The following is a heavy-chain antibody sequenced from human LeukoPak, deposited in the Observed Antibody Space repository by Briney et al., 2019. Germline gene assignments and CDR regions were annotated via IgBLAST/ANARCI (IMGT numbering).Heavy chain of an antibody. CDR1: GFTFRSYV. CDR2: ISGSGGST. Sequence: PGGSLRLSCAASGFTFRSYVMSWVRLAPGKGLEWVSAISGSGGSTYYADSVKGRFTISRDNSKNTLYLQMNSLRAEDTAVYYCAKDSVVVVPAAIRENAFDIWGQGTMVTVSS. CDR3: AKDSVVVVPAAIRENAFDI. D-gene: IGHD2-2*01. J-gene: IGHJ3*02. V-gene: IGHV3-23*01.